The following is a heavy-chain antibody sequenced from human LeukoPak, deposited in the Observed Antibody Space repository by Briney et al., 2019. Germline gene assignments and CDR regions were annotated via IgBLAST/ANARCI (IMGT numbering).Heavy chain of an antibody. CDR2: IIPIFGTA. CDR3: ASSPSGVNDY. Sequence: RWASVKVSCKASGGTFSSYAISWVRQAPGQGLEWMGGIIPIFGTANYAQKFQGRVTITADESTSTAYMELSSLRSEDTAVYYCASSPSGVNDYWGQGTLVTVSS. D-gene: IGHD6-25*01. V-gene: IGHV1-69*13. J-gene: IGHJ4*02. CDR1: GGTFSSYA.